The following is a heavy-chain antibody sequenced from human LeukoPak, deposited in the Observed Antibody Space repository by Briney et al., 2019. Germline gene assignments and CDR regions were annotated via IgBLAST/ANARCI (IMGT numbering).Heavy chain of an antibody. D-gene: IGHD3-22*01. CDR2: ITSSSSYT. V-gene: IGHV3-21*01. Sequence: GGSLRLSCAAPGITFSNYNMNWVRQAPGKGLEWISSITSSSSYTFYADSVKGRFTISRDNAKNSLYLQMNSLRAEDTAVYYCARDDYYDSSGYYVWGQGTLVTVSS. CDR3: ARDDYYDSSGYYV. CDR1: GITFSNYN. J-gene: IGHJ4*02.